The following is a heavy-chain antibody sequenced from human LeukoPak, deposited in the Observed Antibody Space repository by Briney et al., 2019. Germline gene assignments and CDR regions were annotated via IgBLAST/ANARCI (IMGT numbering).Heavy chain of an antibody. J-gene: IGHJ4*02. CDR1: GFTFSSYW. Sequence: GGSLRLSCAASGFTFSSYWMSWVRQAPGKGLEWVANIKQDGSEKYYVDSVKGRFTMSRDNAKNLLYLQMNSLRAEDTAVYCCARDSYDFWSGYYYWGQGTLVTVSS. CDR2: IKQDGSEK. V-gene: IGHV3-7*01. CDR3: ARDSYDFWSGYYY. D-gene: IGHD3-3*01.